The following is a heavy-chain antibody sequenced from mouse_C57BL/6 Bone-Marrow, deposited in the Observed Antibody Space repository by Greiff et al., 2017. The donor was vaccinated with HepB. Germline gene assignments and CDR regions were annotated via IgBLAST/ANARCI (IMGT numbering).Heavy chain of an antibody. D-gene: IGHD1-1*01. Sequence: VQGVESGAELARPGASVKLSCKASGYTFTSYGISWVKQRTGQGLEWIGEIYPRSGNTYYNEKFKGKATLTADKSSSTAYMELRSLTSEDSAVYFCANGGSSLFAYWGQGTLVTVSA. CDR3: ANGGSSLFAY. CDR2: IYPRSGNT. V-gene: IGHV1-81*01. J-gene: IGHJ3*01. CDR1: GYTFTSYG.